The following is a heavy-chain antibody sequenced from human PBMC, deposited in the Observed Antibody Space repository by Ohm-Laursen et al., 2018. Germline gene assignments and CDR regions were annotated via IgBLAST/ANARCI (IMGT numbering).Heavy chain of an antibody. J-gene: IGHJ6*02. CDR3: AHSGIAAAGPGFEYYYYGMDV. V-gene: IGHV1-46*01. Sequence: ASVKVSCKASGYTFTRFYIHWVRQAPGQGLEWMGVISPSGGSTAYAQKFQGRVTMTRDTSTNTVYMEVSSLRSEDTAVYYCAHSGIAAAGPGFEYYYYGMDVWGQGTTVTVSS. CDR2: ISPSGGST. D-gene: IGHD6-13*01. CDR1: GYTFTRFY.